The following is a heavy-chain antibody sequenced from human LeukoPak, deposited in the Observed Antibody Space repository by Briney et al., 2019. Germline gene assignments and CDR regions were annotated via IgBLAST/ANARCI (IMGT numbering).Heavy chain of an antibody. V-gene: IGHV4-61*01. D-gene: IGHD2-21*01. CDR3: AREGGGDNWFDP. Sequence: PSETLSLTCTVSGGSVSSGSYYWSWIRQPPGKGLEWIGYIYYSGSTNYNPSLKSRVTISVDTSKNQFSLKLSSVTAADTAVYYCAREGGGDNWFDPWGQGTLVTVSS. CDR2: IYYSGST. CDR1: GGSVSSGSYY. J-gene: IGHJ5*02.